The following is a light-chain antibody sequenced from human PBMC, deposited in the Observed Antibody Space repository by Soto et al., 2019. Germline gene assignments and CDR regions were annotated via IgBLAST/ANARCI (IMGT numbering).Light chain of an antibody. Sequence: EIVLTQSPGTLSLSPGERATLSCRASQSVSSKYLAWHQQKPGQAPRVLIYGTSIRASGVPERFSGGGSGTDFTLTITRLEPEDFAVYYCQQHGSSLFTFGPGTKVDIK. CDR1: QSVSSKY. V-gene: IGKV3-20*01. CDR3: QQHGSSLFT. CDR2: GTS. J-gene: IGKJ3*01.